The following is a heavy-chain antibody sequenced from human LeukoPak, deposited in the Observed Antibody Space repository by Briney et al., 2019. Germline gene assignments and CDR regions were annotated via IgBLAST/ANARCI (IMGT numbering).Heavy chain of an antibody. D-gene: IGHD3-10*01. Sequence: GGSLRLSCAASGFAFSSHWMNWVRQAPGKGLEWVANVNREGSDKNYVDSVKGRFTISRDNARNSLYLQMDSLRAEDTAVYYCARDFLRGAPDYLDLWGQGTLVTVSS. J-gene: IGHJ4*02. CDR3: ARDFLRGAPDYLDL. CDR1: GFAFSSHW. V-gene: IGHV3-7*01. CDR2: VNREGSDK.